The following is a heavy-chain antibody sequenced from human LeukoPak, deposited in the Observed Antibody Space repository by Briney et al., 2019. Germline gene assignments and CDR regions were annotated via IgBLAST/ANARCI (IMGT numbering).Heavy chain of an antibody. CDR3: ARVDVEGYYFDF. CDR2: IYSGGST. D-gene: IGHD3/OR15-3a*01. J-gene: IGHJ4*02. V-gene: IGHV3-53*01. Sequence: GGSLRLSCAASGFTVRSNYMSWVRQAPGKGLEWVSVIYSGGSTYYADSVKGRFTISRDNSKNTLYLQMNSLRAEDTAVYYCARVDVEGYYFDFWGQGTLVTVTS. CDR1: GFTVRSNY.